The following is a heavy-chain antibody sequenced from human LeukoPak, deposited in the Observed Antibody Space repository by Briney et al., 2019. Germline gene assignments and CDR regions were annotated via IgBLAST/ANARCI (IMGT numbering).Heavy chain of an antibody. J-gene: IGHJ3*02. CDR2: ISSSSSYI. CDR1: GFTFSSYS. D-gene: IGHD3-22*01. Sequence: GGSLRLSCAASGFTFSSYSMNWVRQAPGKGLEWVSSISSSSSYIYYADSVKGRFTISRDNAKNSLYLQMNSLRAEDTAVYYCARDGLDSSGYLYAFDIWGQGTMVTVSS. CDR3: ARDGLDSSGYLYAFDI. V-gene: IGHV3-21*01.